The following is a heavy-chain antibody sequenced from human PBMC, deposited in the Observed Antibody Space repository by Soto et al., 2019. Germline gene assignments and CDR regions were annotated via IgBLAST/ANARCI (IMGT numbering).Heavy chain of an antibody. V-gene: IGHV1-46*01. D-gene: IGHD2-15*01. J-gene: IGHJ6*02. Sequence: QVQLVQSGAEVKKPGASVKVSCKASGYTLTTFFMHWVRQAPGQGLEWMGVINPGYPAGRSTTYAQKFQGRATMTTDTSTSTVSMELSRPTSDSTAVYSWARGGIVAESTPGMDTWGQGTTVTVSS. CDR2: INPGYPAGRST. CDR3: ARGGIVAESTPGMDT. CDR1: GYTLTTFF.